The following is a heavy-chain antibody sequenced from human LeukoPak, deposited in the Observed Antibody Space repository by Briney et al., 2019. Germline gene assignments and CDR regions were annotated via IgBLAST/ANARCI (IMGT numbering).Heavy chain of an antibody. V-gene: IGHV6-1*01. D-gene: IGHD1-26*01. Sequence: SQTLSLTCAIAGDRIFTNSGALSGVRQSPSRGLEWLGRTYYRSKWSFDYAVSVKSRITINADTSKNQFSLQLSSVTPEATAVYCCARVKYVGFDNWGQGTLVTVSS. CDR1: GDRIFTNSGA. J-gene: IGHJ4*02. CDR3: ARVKYVGFDN. CDR2: TYYRSKWSF.